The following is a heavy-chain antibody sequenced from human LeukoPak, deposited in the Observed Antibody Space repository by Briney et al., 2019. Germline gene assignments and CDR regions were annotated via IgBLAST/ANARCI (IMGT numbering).Heavy chain of an antibody. D-gene: IGHD3-22*01. CDR1: GFTFSSYA. Sequence: PGRSLRLSCAASGFTFSSYAMHWVRQAPGKGLEWVAVISYDGSNKYYADSVKGRFTISRDNSKNTLYLQMNSLRAEDTAVYYCARDWSNVVTAIWGQEPWSPSPQ. CDR3: ARDWSNVVTAI. V-gene: IGHV3-30-3*01. CDR2: ISYDGSNK. J-gene: IGHJ4*01.